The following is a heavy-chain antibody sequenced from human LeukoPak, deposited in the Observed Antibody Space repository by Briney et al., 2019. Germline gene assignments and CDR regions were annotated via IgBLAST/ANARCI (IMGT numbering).Heavy chain of an antibody. CDR3: ASLYYYDSSGYLDY. D-gene: IGHD3-22*01. Sequence: PSETLSLTCTVSGGSISSYYWSWIRQPPGKGLEWMGYIYYSGSTNYNPSLKSRVTISVDTSKNQFSLKLSSVTAADTAVYYCASLYYYDSSGYLDYWGQGTLVTVSS. V-gene: IGHV4-59*01. CDR2: IYYSGST. J-gene: IGHJ4*02. CDR1: GGSISSYY.